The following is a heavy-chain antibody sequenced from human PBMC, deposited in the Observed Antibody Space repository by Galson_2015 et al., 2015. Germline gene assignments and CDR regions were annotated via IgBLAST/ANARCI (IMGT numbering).Heavy chain of an antibody. Sequence: SLRLSCAASGFTFSSYGMYWVRQAPGKGLEWVAVISYDGSNKYYADSVKGRFTISRDNSKNTLYLQMNSLRAEDTAVYYCARDARFGEYYYYYGMDVWGQGTTVTVSS. CDR2: ISYDGSNK. CDR1: GFTFSSYG. CDR3: ARDARFGEYYYYYGMDV. V-gene: IGHV3-30*03. J-gene: IGHJ6*02. D-gene: IGHD3-10*01.